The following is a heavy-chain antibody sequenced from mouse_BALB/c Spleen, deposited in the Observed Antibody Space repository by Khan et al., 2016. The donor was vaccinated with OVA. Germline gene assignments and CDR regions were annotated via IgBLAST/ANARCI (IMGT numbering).Heavy chain of an antibody. CDR2: INPSNTYT. Sequence: QVRLQQSGAELARPGASVKMSCKASGYTFTSYTMHWVKQRPGQGLEWIGYINPSNTYTSYNQKFKDKATLTADKSSNTAYMQLSSLTSEDSAVXYCVRSGAYYRYDGYFDVWGAGTTVTVSS. CDR1: GYTFTSYT. V-gene: IGHV1-4*01. CDR3: VRSGAYYRYDGYFDV. J-gene: IGHJ1*01. D-gene: IGHD2-14*01.